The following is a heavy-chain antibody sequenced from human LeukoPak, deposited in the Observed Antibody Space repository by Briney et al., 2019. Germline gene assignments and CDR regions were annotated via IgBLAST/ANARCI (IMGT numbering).Heavy chain of an antibody. CDR1: GGSITTIDFD. D-gene: IGHD1-26*01. CDR3: ARFKGGTGFDY. J-gene: IGHJ4*02. V-gene: IGHV4-39*01. CDR2: ISSSGKA. Sequence: PSETLSLTCAVSGGSITTIDFDWAWIRQPPGQGFEWIATISSSGKAYYYPSLMSRVTIDTSKNQFSLDVTSVTAADTGLFYCARFKGGTGFDYWGRGILVIVS.